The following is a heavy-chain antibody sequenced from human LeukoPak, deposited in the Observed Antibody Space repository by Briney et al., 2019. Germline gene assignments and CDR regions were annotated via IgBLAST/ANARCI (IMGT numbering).Heavy chain of an antibody. D-gene: IGHD6-13*01. V-gene: IGHV4-31*03. CDR3: ARHRQGIAAAGSPFDY. J-gene: IGHJ4*02. Sequence: SETLSLTCTVSGGSISSGGYFWSWIRQHPVKGLEWIGYIYDGRATFYHPSLRSRATISVDTSKNQFSLKLSSVTAADTAVYYCARHRQGIAAAGSPFDYWGQGTLVTVSS. CDR2: IYDGRAT. CDR1: GGSISSGGYF.